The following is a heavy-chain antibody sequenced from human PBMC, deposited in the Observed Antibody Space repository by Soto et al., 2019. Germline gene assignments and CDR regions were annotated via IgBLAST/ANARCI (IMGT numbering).Heavy chain of an antibody. D-gene: IGHD1-26*01. CDR1: GFTFSSYA. V-gene: IGHV3-30-3*01. J-gene: IGHJ4*02. Sequence: GSLRLSCAASGFTFSSYAMHWVRQAPGKGLEWVAVISYDGSNKYYADSVKGRFTISRDNSKNTLYLQMNSLRAEDTAVYYCARSAGYSGTHDYWGQGTLVTVSS. CDR2: ISYDGSNK. CDR3: ARSAGYSGTHDY.